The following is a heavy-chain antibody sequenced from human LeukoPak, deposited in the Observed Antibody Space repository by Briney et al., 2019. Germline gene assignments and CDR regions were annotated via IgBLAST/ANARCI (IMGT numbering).Heavy chain of an antibody. CDR2: IYYSGST. J-gene: IGHJ3*02. Sequence: PSETLSLTCTVSGGSISSGDYYWSWIRQPPGKGLEWIGYIYYSGSTYYNPSLKSRVTISVDTSKYQFSLKLSSVTAADTAVYYCARHRSVVVVVPYRNLDAFDIWGQGTMVTVSS. CDR3: ARHRSVVVVVPYRNLDAFDI. V-gene: IGHV4-30-4*01. D-gene: IGHD2-2*01. CDR1: GGSISSGDYY.